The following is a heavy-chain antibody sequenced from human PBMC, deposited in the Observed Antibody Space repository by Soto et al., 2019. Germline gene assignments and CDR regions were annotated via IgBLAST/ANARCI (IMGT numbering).Heavy chain of an antibody. D-gene: IGHD3-10*01. V-gene: IGHV1-69*02. CDR3: ASRPGRQPQDY. CDR1: GGTFSSYT. CDR2: IIPILGIA. J-gene: IGHJ4*02. Sequence: QVQLVQSGAEVKKPGSSVKVSCKASGGTFSSYTISWVRQAPGQGLEWMGRIIPILGIANYAQKFQGRVTITADKSTSTAYMELSSLRSEDTAVYYGASRPGRQPQDYWGQGTLVTVSS.